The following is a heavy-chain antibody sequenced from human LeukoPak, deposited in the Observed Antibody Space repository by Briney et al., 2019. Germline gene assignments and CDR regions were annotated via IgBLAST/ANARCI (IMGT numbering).Heavy chain of an antibody. CDR1: GESFSTYY. J-gene: IGHJ5*02. D-gene: IGHD5-18*01. V-gene: IGHV4-34*01. CDR2: INPSGTT. Sequence: SETLSLTCAVYGESFSTYYWNWIRQPPGKGLEWIGQINPSGTTNYTPSLKSRVTMSVDTSKKQVSLKLSSVTDADTAVYYCARVDKAMSAFDPWGRGTLVTVSS. CDR3: ARVDKAMSAFDP.